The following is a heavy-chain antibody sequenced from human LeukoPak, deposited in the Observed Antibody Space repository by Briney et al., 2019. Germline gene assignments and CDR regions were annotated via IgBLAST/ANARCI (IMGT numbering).Heavy chain of an antibody. CDR1: GYTFINFA. CDR2: IIPIFGTA. Sequence: SVKVSCKASGYTFINFAMNWVRQAPGQGLEWMGGIIPIFGTANYAQKFQGRVTITADESTSTAYMELSSLRSEDTAVYYCARDSRPYYYYGMDVWGQGTTVTVSS. J-gene: IGHJ6*02. V-gene: IGHV1-69*13. CDR3: ARDSRPYYYYGMDV.